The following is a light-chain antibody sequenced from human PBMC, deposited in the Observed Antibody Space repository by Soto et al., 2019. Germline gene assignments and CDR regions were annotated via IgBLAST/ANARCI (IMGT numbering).Light chain of an antibody. V-gene: IGKV1-9*01. J-gene: IGKJ5*01. CDR1: QGISSY. CDR2: AAS. CDR3: RQLNSYPIT. Sequence: QFPQSPSSLSASVGDRVTITRRASQGISSYLAWYQQKPGNAPKILIYAASTLQSGVPSRFSGSGSGTDFTLTIISRQPEDVATYYCRQLNSYPITFGQGTRLEIK.